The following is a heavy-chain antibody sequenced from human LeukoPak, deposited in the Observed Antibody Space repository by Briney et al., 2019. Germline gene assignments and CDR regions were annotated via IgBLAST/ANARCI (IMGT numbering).Heavy chain of an antibody. V-gene: IGHV4-59*01. Sequence: SETLSLTCSVSGGSISSYYWSWIRQPPGKGLEWIGYIYYSGSTNYNPSLKSRVTISVDTSKNQFSLRLSSVTAADTAVYYCARVTGYIVEDHFDYWGQGTLVTVSS. CDR2: IYYSGST. D-gene: IGHD3-22*01. CDR3: ARVTGYIVEDHFDY. J-gene: IGHJ4*02. CDR1: GGSISSYY.